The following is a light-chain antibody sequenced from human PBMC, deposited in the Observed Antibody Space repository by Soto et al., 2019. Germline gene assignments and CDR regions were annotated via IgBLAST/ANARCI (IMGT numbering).Light chain of an antibody. Sequence: QSALTQPASVSGSPGQSITISCTGTSSDVGAYNFVSWHQQHPGKAPKLMIYNVYDRPSGISYRFSGSKSGNTASLTISGLQGEDEADYYCATWDGSLPGEVFGGGTKVTVL. CDR2: NVY. CDR1: SSDVGAYNF. CDR3: ATWDGSLPGEV. V-gene: IGLV2-14*03. J-gene: IGLJ2*01.